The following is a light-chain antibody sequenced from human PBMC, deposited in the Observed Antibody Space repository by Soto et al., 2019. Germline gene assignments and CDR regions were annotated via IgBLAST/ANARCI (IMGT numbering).Light chain of an antibody. J-gene: IGLJ1*01. Sequence: QPVLTQPPSASGTPGQRVTISCSGSSSNIESNTVNWYQQLPGTAPKLLIYSNNQRPSGVPDRFSGSKSGTSASLAISGLQSADEADYYCAVWDASLNGRVFGTGTKLTVL. CDR2: SNN. V-gene: IGLV1-44*01. CDR3: AVWDASLNGRV. CDR1: SSNIESNT.